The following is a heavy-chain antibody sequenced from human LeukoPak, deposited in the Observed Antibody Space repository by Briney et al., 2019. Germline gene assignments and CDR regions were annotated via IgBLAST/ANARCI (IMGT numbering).Heavy chain of an antibody. CDR1: GFTFSSYA. Sequence: AGGSLRLSCAASGFTFSSYAMSWVRQAPGKGLEWVSAISGSGGSTYYADSVKGRFTISRDNSKNTLYLQTNSLRAEDTAVYYCARGGSSSSYYYHYGVDVWGQGTTVTVSS. V-gene: IGHV3-23*01. J-gene: IGHJ6*02. CDR3: ARGGSSSSYYYHYGVDV. CDR2: ISGSGGST. D-gene: IGHD6-6*01.